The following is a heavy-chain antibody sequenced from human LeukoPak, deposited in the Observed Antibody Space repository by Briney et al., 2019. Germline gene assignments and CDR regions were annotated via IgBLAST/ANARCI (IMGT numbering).Heavy chain of an antibody. CDR1: GGTFSSYA. J-gene: IGHJ6*04. CDR3: ARDGSGLLWFGESQGVPGMDV. Sequence: ASVKVSCKASGGTFSSYATSWVRQAPGQGLEWMGGIIPIFGTANYAQKFQGRVTITADESTSTAYMELSSLRSEDTAVYYCARDGSGLLWFGESQGVPGMDVWGKGTTVTISS. D-gene: IGHD3-10*01. V-gene: IGHV1-69*13. CDR2: IIPIFGTA.